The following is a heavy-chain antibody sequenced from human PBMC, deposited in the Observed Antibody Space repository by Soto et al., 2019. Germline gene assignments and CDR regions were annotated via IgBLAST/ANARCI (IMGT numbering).Heavy chain of an antibody. CDR2: IIPIFGTA. J-gene: IGHJ6*02. D-gene: IGHD4-17*01. CDR3: GRLAVNAPNRGYYYYGMDV. V-gene: IGHV1-69*13. Sequence: ASVKVSCKASGGTFSSYAISWVRQAPGQGLEWMGGIIPIFGTANYAQKFQGRVTITADESTSTAYMELSSLRSEDTAVYYCGRLAVNAPNRGYYYYGMDVWGQGTTVTVSS. CDR1: GGTFSSYA.